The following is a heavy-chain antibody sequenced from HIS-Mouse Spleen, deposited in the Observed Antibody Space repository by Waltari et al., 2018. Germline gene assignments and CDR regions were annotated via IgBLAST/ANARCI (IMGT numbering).Heavy chain of an antibody. V-gene: IGHV3-30*18. D-gene: IGHD6-19*01. CDR1: GFTFSSSA. CDR2: ISYDATNK. J-gene: IGHJ4*02. CDR3: AKASSGWLDY. Sequence: QVQLVESGGGVVQPGRCLRLSCAASGFTFSSSAMPGVRQAPGKGLEWVAVISYDATNKYYADAVKGRFTISRDNSKNTLYLQMNSLRAEDTAVYYCAKASSGWLDYWGQGTLVTVSS.